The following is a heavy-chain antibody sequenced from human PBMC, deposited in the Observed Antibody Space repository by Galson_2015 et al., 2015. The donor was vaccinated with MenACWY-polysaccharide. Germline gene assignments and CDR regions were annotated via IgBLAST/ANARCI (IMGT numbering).Heavy chain of an antibody. D-gene: IGHD6-13*01. CDR2: VYAGVST. CDR3: ARDTTGIAASAVY. V-gene: IGHV4-4*07. Sequence: ETLSLTCSISVGSISGYYWSWIRQPAGKGLEWIGRVYAGVSTTYNPSLKSRVTISIDTSKNQFSLKLTSVTAADTAVYFCARDTTGIAASAVYWGQGTLVTVSS. CDR1: VGSISGYY. J-gene: IGHJ4*02.